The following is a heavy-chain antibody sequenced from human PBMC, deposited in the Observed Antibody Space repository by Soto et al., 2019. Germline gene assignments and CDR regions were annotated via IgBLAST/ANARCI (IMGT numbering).Heavy chain of an antibody. Sequence: SETLSLTCTVSGGSVSSGGYYWSWIRQPPGKGLEWIGYMYNSGSTNYNPSLKSRVIISVDTSKNQFSLKLSSVTAADTAVYYCARVSSGWYCFGYCGQGTPVPVSS. J-gene: IGHJ4*02. V-gene: IGHV4-61*08. CDR3: ARVSSGWYCFGY. D-gene: IGHD6-19*01. CDR1: GGSVSSGGYY. CDR2: MYNSGST.